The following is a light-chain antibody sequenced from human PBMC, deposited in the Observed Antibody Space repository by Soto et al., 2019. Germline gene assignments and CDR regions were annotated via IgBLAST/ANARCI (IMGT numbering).Light chain of an antibody. Sequence: IQLTQSPSSLSASVGDSVTITCRASQGISRYLSWYQQKPGRAPKLLISAASTLQSGVPARFSGSGSRTDFTLSITSLQSDDFATYYCQQLNTYPVTFGGGTKVDIK. CDR2: AAS. CDR3: QQLNTYPVT. CDR1: QGISRY. V-gene: IGKV1-9*01. J-gene: IGKJ4*01.